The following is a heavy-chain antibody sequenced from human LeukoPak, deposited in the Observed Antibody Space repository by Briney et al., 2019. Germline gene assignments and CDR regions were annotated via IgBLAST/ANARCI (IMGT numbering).Heavy chain of an antibody. CDR3: AKDYSWGGSYGGGDF. CDR2: IQNDGSNK. J-gene: IGHJ4*02. D-gene: IGHD1-26*01. V-gene: IGHV3-30*02. CDR1: GFTFSSYW. Sequence: GGSLRLSCAASGFTFSSYWMSWVRQAPGKGLEWVAFIQNDGSNKYFADSVKGRFTISRDNPKNTLYLQMNSLRAEDTAVYYWAKDYSWGGSYGGGDFWGQGTLVTVSS.